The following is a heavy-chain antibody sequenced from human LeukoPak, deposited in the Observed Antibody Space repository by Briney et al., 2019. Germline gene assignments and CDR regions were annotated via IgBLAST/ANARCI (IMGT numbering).Heavy chain of an antibody. Sequence: PGGSLRLSCTASGFTFGDYAMSWVRQAPGKGLEWVGFIRSKAYGGTTEYAASVKGRFTISRDDSQSIAYLQMNSLKTEDTAVYYCTRGLVDYYDSSGYYYYFDYWGQGTLVTVSS. D-gene: IGHD3-22*01. CDR3: TRGLVDYYDSSGYYYYFDY. V-gene: IGHV3-49*04. CDR1: GFTFGDYA. CDR2: IRSKAYGGTT. J-gene: IGHJ4*02.